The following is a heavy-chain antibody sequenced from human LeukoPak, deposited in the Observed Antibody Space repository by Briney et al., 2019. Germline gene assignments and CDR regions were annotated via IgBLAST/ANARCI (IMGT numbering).Heavy chain of an antibody. Sequence: SVKVSCKASGFTFTSSAVQWMRQARGQRLEWIGWIVVGSGNTNYAQKFQERVTITRDMSTSTAYMELSSLSSEDTAVYYCAAESSREAHGMDVWGQGTAVTVSS. J-gene: IGHJ6*02. CDR2: IVVGSGNT. V-gene: IGHV1-58*01. D-gene: IGHD1-26*01. CDR3: AAESSREAHGMDV. CDR1: GFTFTSSA.